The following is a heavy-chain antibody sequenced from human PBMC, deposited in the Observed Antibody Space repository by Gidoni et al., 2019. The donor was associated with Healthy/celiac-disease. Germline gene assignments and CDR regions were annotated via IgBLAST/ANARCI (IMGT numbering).Heavy chain of an antibody. CDR3: ARGGGYSYASVEY. Sequence: EVQLVESGGGLVQPGGSLRLSCAASGFPFSSYWMHWVRQAPGKGLVWISRISSDGSSTRNADSVKGRFTISRDNAKNTLYLQMNSLRVEDTAVYYCARGGGYSYASVEYWGQGTLVTVSS. J-gene: IGHJ4*02. V-gene: IGHV3-74*01. CDR2: ISSDGSST. CDR1: GFPFSSYW. D-gene: IGHD5-18*01.